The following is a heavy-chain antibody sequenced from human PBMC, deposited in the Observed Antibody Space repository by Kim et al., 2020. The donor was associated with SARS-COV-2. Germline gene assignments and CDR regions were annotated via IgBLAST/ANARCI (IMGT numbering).Heavy chain of an antibody. CDR3: ARDPDGYYDILTGYLNDAFDI. CDR1: GFTFSSYA. CDR2: ISYDGNNK. Sequence: GGSLRLSCAASGFTFSSYAMHWVRQAPGKGLEWVAVISYDGNNKYYADSVKGRFTISRDNSKNTLYLQMNSLRAEDTAVYYCARDPDGYYDILTGYLNDAFDIWGQGTMVTVSS. J-gene: IGHJ3*02. V-gene: IGHV3-30*04. D-gene: IGHD3-9*01.